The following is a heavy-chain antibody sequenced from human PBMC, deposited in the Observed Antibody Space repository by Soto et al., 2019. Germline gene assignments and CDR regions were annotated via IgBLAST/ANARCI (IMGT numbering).Heavy chain of an antibody. CDR3: ASGTDGAFFVY. J-gene: IGHJ4*02. CDR1: GFTFSDYY. CDR2: ISSRSSTI. D-gene: IGHD2-8*01. Sequence: QVQLVESGGGLVKPGGSLRLSCAASGFTFSDYYMSWIRQAPGKGLEWVSYISSRSSTIFYADSVKGRFTISRDNVKNSLILQMNSLRAEDTAVYYCASGTDGAFFVYWGQGILVTVSS. V-gene: IGHV3-11*01.